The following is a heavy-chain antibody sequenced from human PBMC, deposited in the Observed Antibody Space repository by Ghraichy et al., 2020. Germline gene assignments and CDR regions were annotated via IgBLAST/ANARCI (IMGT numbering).Heavy chain of an antibody. Sequence: ETLSLTCAASGFTFSSYAMSWVRQAPGKGLEWVSAISGSGGSTYYADSVKGRFTISRDNSKNTLYLQMSGLRAEDTAVYYCAKAFCSGGGCYYYYGMDVWGQGTTVTVSS. CDR3: AKAFCSGGGCYYYYGMDV. V-gene: IGHV3-23*01. D-gene: IGHD2-15*01. CDR1: GFTFSSYA. J-gene: IGHJ6*02. CDR2: ISGSGGST.